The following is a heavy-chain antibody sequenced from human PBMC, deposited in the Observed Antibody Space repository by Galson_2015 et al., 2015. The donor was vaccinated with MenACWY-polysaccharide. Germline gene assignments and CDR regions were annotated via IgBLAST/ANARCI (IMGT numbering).Heavy chain of an antibody. D-gene: IGHD3-3*01. CDR2: IRSSGTNT. CDR3: AKDSTDFWSVAGRFDH. V-gene: IGHV3-23*01. J-gene: IGHJ5*02. CDR1: GFTSTSYA. Sequence: SLRLSCAASGFTSTSYAMSWVRQAPGKGLERVSAIRSSGTNTYYADSVKGRFTISRDNSKNTLYLQMNSLRAEDTAVYYCAKDSTDFWSVAGRFDHWGQGTLVTVSS.